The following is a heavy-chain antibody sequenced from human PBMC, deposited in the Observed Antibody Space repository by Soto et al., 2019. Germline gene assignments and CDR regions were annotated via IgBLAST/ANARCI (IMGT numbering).Heavy chain of an antibody. CDR1: GFSLTTHGVG. CDR3: AQWFTAGGWFDP. V-gene: IGHV2-5*01. J-gene: IGHJ5*02. D-gene: IGHD3-10*01. CDR2: IYWNGDK. Sequence: QITLKESGPTVVKPTQTLTLTCTFSGFSLTTHGVGVGWIRQPPGKALEWLALIYWNGDKRYSPSLKSRLTVTEGTSKHQVVLPLTNMDPVDTATYYCAQWFTAGGWFDPWGQGTLVTVSS.